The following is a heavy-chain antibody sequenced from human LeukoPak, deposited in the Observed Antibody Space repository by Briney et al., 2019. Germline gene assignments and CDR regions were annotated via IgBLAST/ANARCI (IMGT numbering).Heavy chain of an antibody. D-gene: IGHD5-18*01. CDR2: ISGSGGST. CDR1: GFTFSSYA. CDR3: TTYRSGAFDY. J-gene: IGHJ4*02. Sequence: PGGSLRLSCAASGFTFSSYAMSWVRQAPGKGLEWVSAISGSGGSTYYADSVKGRFTISRDNSKNTLYLQMNSLKTEDTAVYYCTTYRSGAFDYWGQGTLVTVSS. V-gene: IGHV3-23*01.